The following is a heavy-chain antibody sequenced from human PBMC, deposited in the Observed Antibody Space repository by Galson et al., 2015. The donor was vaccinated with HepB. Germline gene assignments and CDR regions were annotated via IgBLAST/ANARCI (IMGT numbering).Heavy chain of an antibody. CDR3: ARDAMGRGSGSYSAFDY. CDR1: GFTFSTCG. V-gene: IGHV3-30*03. D-gene: IGHD1-26*01. Sequence: SLRLSCAASGFTFSTCGMHWVRQAPGKGLEWVAFISSVGSSEYFADSVKGRLTVSRDNSKNMMYLQVDSLRAEDTAVFYCARDAMGRGSGSYSAFDYWGQGILVTVSS. CDR2: ISSVGSSE. J-gene: IGHJ4*02.